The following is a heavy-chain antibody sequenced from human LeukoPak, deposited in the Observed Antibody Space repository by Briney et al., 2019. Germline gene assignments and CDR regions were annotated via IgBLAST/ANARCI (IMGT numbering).Heavy chain of an antibody. CDR2: IKGDGSEK. Sequence: AGGSLRLSCADSGFTFNTVRMTWVRQAPGKGLEWVANIKGDGSEKSYADSVRGRFTISRDNAQNSLFLQMNMLRVEDTAIYYCARLGFASAWSYWYFDLWGRGTLVTVSS. V-gene: IGHV3-7*01. D-gene: IGHD6-19*01. CDR3: ARLGFASAWSYWYFDL. J-gene: IGHJ2*01. CDR1: GFTFNTVR.